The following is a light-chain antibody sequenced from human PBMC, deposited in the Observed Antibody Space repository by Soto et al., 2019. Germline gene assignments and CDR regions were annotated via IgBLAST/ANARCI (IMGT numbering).Light chain of an antibody. V-gene: IGLV1-47*01. J-gene: IGLJ1*01. Sequence: QSVLTQPPSASGTPWQRVTISCSGSSSNIGSNYVYWYQQLPGTAPKLLIYRNNQRPSGVPDRFSGPKSGTSASLAISGLRSEDEADYYCAAWDDSLSGSYVFGTGTKVT. CDR2: RNN. CDR3: AAWDDSLSGSYV. CDR1: SSNIGSNY.